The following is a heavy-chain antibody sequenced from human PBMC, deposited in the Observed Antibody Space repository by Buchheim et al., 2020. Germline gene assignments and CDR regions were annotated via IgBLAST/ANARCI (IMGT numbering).Heavy chain of an antibody. CDR1: GFTFSNAW. CDR3: YYDFWSGYSPNWFDP. Sequence: EVQLVESGGGLVKPGGSLRLSCAASGFTFSNAWMSWVRQAPGKGLEWVGRIKSKTDGGTTDYAAPVKGRFTISRDDSKNTLYLQMNSLKTEYTAVYYCYYDFWSGYSPNWFDPWGQGTL. D-gene: IGHD3-3*01. V-gene: IGHV3-15*01. CDR2: IKSKTDGGTT. J-gene: IGHJ5*02.